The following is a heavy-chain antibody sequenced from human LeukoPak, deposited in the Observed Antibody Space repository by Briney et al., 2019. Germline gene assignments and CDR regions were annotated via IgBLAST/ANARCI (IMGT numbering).Heavy chain of an antibody. CDR2: IYYTGSS. V-gene: IGHV4-59*02. J-gene: IGHJ4*01. D-gene: IGHD7-27*01. CDR1: GGSVSDYY. Sequence: SETLSLTCTVSGGSVSDYYWSWSRQSPGKGLEWIGYIYYTGSSSYNPSLRSRVTISADTSKNQFSLKLSSVTAADTAAYYCASRKLGNDYWGQGTLVTVSS. CDR3: ASRKLGNDY.